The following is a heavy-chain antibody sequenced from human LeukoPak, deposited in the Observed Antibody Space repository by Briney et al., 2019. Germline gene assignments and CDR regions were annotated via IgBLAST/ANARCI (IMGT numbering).Heavy chain of an antibody. D-gene: IGHD3-22*01. V-gene: IGHV4-59*01. CDR1: GGSISSYY. CDR3: ARGPHYHDSSGYSPSYSYAMDV. CDR2: IYYSGST. J-gene: IGHJ6*02. Sequence: SETLSLTCTVSGGSISSYYWSWLRQPPGKGLEWMGYIYYSGSTNYNPSLRSRVTISVDTSKNQFSLDLRSVTAADTAVYYCARGPHYHDSSGYSPSYSYAMDVWGQGTTVTVSS.